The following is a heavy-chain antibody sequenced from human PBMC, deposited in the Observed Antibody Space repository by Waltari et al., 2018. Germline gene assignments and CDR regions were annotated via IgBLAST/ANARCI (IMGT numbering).Heavy chain of an antibody. CDR3: ARGVGADFDF. CDR1: GGSINSSSHY. J-gene: IGHJ4*02. Sequence: QLQLQEAGPGLVKPSETLSIICTVSGGSINSSSHYWAWIRQPPGKVLEWIGSVYYTGSTHYNPSLKSRVTISLDMSKNDISLRLNSATAADTGVYYCARGVGADFDFWGQGTRVTVSS. V-gene: IGHV4-39*02. D-gene: IGHD3-10*01. CDR2: VYYTGST.